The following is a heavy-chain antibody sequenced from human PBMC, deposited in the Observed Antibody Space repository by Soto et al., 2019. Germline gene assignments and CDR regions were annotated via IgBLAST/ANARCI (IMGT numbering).Heavy chain of an antibody. Sequence: SETLSLTCSVSGGSLSTYYWSWIRQPPGKGLEWIGYVHNSGNTNSDSSLKSRVTISVDMSKNQFSLRLSSVTAADTALYFCARDFGNYDILTGHNSHAFDVWGQGTMVTVSS. CDR2: VHNSGNT. CDR3: ARDFGNYDILTGHNSHAFDV. V-gene: IGHV4-59*01. CDR1: GGSLSTYY. D-gene: IGHD3-9*01. J-gene: IGHJ3*01.